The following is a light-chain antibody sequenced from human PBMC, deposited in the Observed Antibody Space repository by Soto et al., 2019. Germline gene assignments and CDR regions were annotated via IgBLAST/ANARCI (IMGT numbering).Light chain of an antibody. CDR3: MQGTHWPWT. Sequence: EVDMTQAPLSLAVTLGQPASISCRSSQSLVYSAGNTYVNSFQQRPGQSPRRLIYEVSNRESGVTDRFSGSGSGTDFTLKISRVEAEDVGVYYCMQGTHWPWTFGQGTKVQIQ. J-gene: IGKJ1*01. V-gene: IGKV2-30*01. CDR1: QSLVYSAGNTY. CDR2: EVS.